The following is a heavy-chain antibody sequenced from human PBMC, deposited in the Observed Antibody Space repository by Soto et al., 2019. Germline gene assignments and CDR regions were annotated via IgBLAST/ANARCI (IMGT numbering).Heavy chain of an antibody. CDR3: AKDERLSPPFGVVILFY. CDR2: ISGSGGST. J-gene: IGHJ4*02. D-gene: IGHD3-3*01. CDR1: GFTFSSYA. Sequence: GGSLRLSCAASGFTFSSYAMSWVRQAPGKGLEWVSAISGSGGSTYYADSVKGRFTISRDNSKNTLYLQMNSLRAEDTAVYHCAKDERLSPPFGVVILFYWGQGTLVTVSS. V-gene: IGHV3-23*01.